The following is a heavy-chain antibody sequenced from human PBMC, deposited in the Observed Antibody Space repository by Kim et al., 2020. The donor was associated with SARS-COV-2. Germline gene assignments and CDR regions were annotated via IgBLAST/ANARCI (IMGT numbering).Heavy chain of an antibody. CDR2: IKSKTDGGTT. Sequence: GGSLRLSCAASGFTFSNAWMSWVREAPGKGLEWVGRIKSKTDGGTTDYAAPVKGRFTISRDDSKNTLYLQMNSLKTEDTAVYYCTTARHRYCSSTSCYRGNWFDPWGQGTLVTVSS. CDR3: TTARHRYCSSTSCYRGNWFDP. J-gene: IGHJ5*02. V-gene: IGHV3-15*01. CDR1: GFTFSNAW. D-gene: IGHD2-2*02.